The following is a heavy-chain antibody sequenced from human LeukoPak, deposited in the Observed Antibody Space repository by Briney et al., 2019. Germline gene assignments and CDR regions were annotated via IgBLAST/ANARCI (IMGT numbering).Heavy chain of an antibody. CDR1: GGSISSSSYY. CDR3: ARGVMYSSSWYEPFFDY. J-gene: IGHJ4*02. Sequence: KPSETLSLTCTVSGGSISSSSYYWSWIRQPPGKGLEWIGYIYYSGSTNYNPSLKSRVTISVDTSKNQFSLKLSSVTAADTAVYYCARGVMYSSSWYEPFFDYWGQGTLVTVSS. D-gene: IGHD6-13*01. V-gene: IGHV4-61*01. CDR2: IYYSGST.